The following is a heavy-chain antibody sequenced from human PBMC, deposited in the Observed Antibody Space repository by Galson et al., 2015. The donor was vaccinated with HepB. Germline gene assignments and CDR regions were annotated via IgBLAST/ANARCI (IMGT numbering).Heavy chain of an antibody. CDR2: ISGNGGST. D-gene: IGHD4-17*01. Sequence: SLRLSCAASGFTFSSYAIHWVRQAPEKGLGYVSAISGNGGSTNYADSVKGRFTISRDNSKNTLFLQMSSLRAEDTGVYYCVKDRGDYGSGDYWGQGTLVTVSS. CDR3: VKDRGDYGSGDY. CDR1: GFTFSSYA. V-gene: IGHV3-64D*06. J-gene: IGHJ4*02.